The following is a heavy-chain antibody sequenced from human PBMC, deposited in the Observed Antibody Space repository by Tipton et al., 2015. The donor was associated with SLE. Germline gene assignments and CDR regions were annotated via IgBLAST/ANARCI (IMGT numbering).Heavy chain of an antibody. D-gene: IGHD2-21*01. J-gene: IGHJ3*02. CDR1: GGSMSSSGYY. V-gene: IGHV4-39*07. CDR2: IYYSGST. CDR3: AGPIRQDGFDI. Sequence: TLSLTCTVSGGSMSSSGYYWGWIRQPPRMGLEGIGTIYYSGSTYYNPSLKSRVTISVDMSKNQFFLNLTSVTAADTAVYYCAGPIRQDGFDIWGQGTMVVVSS.